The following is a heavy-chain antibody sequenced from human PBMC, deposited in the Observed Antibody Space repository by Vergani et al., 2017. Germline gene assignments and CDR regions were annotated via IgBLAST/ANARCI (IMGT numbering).Heavy chain of an antibody. CDR2: ISYDGSNK. J-gene: IGHJ5*02. CDR1: GFTFSSYA. CDR3: ARDGPSDYDFWSGYYSYNWFDP. V-gene: IGHV3-30-3*01. D-gene: IGHD3-3*01. Sequence: QVQLVESGGGVVQPGRSLRLSCAASGFTFSSYAMHWVRQAPGKGLEWVAVISYDGSNKYYADSVKGRFTISRDNSKNPLYLQMNSLRAEDTAVYYCARDGPSDYDFWSGYYSYNWFDPWGQGTLVTVSS.